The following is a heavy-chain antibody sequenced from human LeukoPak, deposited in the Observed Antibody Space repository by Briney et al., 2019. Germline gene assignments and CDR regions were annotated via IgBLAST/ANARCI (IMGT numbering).Heavy chain of an antibody. CDR3: ARGGGLDV. D-gene: IGHD3-16*01. CDR1: GFTFSSYW. J-gene: IGHJ6*02. Sequence: GGSLRLSCAASGFTFSSYWMNWARQAPGKGLEWVASINHNGNVNYYVDSIKGRFTISRDNAKNSLYPQMSNLRAEDTAVYFCARGGGLDVWGQGATVTVSS. V-gene: IGHV3-7*03. CDR2: INHNGNVN.